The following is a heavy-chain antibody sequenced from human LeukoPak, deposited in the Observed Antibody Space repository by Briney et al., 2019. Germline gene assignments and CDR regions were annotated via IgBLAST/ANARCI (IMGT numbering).Heavy chain of an antibody. D-gene: IGHD7-27*01. CDR1: GGTFNNYA. V-gene: IGHV1-2*02. J-gene: IGHJ4*02. CDR3: ARDPNWGWRGYFDY. Sequence: GASVKVSCKTSGGTFNNYAISWVRQAPGQGLEWMGWINANSGGTEYAQKFQGRVTMSRDASINTAYMELSRLRLDDTAVYYCARDPNWGWRGYFDYWGQGTLVTVSS. CDR2: INANSGGT.